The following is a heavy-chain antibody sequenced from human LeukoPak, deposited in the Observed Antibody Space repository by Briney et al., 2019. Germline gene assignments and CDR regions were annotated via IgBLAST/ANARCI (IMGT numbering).Heavy chain of an antibody. CDR1: GFTFSSYE. V-gene: IGHV3-48*03. Sequence: GGSLRLSCAASGFTFSSYEMNWVRQAPGKGLEWVSYISSSGSTIYYAGSVKGRFTTSGDNAKNSLYLQMNSLRAEDTAVYYCARAREEAAASGFDYWGQGTLVTVSS. CDR3: ARAREEAAASGFDY. CDR2: ISSSGSTI. J-gene: IGHJ4*02. D-gene: IGHD6-13*01.